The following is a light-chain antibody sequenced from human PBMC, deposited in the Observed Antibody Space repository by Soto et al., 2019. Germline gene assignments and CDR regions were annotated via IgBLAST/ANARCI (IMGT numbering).Light chain of an antibody. CDR1: QSISTA. J-gene: IGKJ4*01. V-gene: IGKV1-5*03. CDR3: QEYYRYPPS. CDR2: TVS. Sequence: DIQMTQSPSTLSASVGDRVTITCRASQSISTALAWWQQKPGKAPNLLIYTVSTFESGVPSRFSVSGSGAEFTLTVSSLQPDDFATYYCQEYYRYPPSFGGGTKVEIK.